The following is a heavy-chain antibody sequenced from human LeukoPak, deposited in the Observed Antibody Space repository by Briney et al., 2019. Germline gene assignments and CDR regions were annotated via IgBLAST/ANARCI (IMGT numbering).Heavy chain of an antibody. CDR3: ARAGYDILTGYSDY. CDR2: IYTSGST. J-gene: IGHJ4*02. V-gene: IGHV4-4*07. D-gene: IGHD3-9*01. Sequence: SETLSLTCTVSGGSISSYYWSWIRQPAGRGLEWIGRIYTSGSTNYNPSLKSRVTMSVDTSKNQFSLKLSSVTAADTAVYYCARAGYDILTGYSDYWGQGTLVTVSS. CDR1: GGSISSYY.